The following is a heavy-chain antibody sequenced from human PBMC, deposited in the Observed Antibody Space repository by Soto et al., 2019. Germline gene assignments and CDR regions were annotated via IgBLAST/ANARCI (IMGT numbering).Heavy chain of an antibody. CDR1: GFTFSSYG. Sequence: GGSLRLSCAASGFTFSSYGMHWVRQAPGKGLEWVAVIWYDGSNKYYADSVKGRFTISRDNSKNTLYLQMNSLRAEDTAVYYCARDVGLVTTYFQHWGQGTLVTVSS. CDR3: ARDVGLVTTYFQH. D-gene: IGHD4-17*01. CDR2: IWYDGSNK. V-gene: IGHV3-33*01. J-gene: IGHJ1*01.